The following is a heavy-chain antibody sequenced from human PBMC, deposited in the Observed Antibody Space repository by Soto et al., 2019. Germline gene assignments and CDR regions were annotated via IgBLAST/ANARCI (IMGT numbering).Heavy chain of an antibody. Sequence: ASVKVSCKAPGGTFSSYAISWVRQAPGQGLEWMGGIIPIFGTANYAQKFQGRVTITADESTSTAYMELSSLRSEDTAVYYCARGSQYYYYGMDVWGQGTTVTVSS. V-gene: IGHV1-69*13. CDR2: IIPIFGTA. J-gene: IGHJ6*02. D-gene: IGHD2-15*01. CDR3: ARGSQYYYYGMDV. CDR1: GGTFSSYA.